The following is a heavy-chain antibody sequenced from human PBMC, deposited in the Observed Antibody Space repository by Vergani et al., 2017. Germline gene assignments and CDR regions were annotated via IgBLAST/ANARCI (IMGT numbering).Heavy chain of an antibody. D-gene: IGHD1-20*01. CDR2: INSDGSST. CDR1: GFTFSSYW. V-gene: IGHV3-74*01. J-gene: IGHJ6*03. Sequence: EVQLVESGGGLVQPGGSLRLSCAASGFTFSSYWMHWVRQAPGKGLVWVSRINSDGSSTSYADSVKGRFTISRDNAKNTLYLQMNSLRAEDTAVYYCARYNWNDFDYYYYYMDVWGKGTTVTVSS. CDR3: ARYNWNDFDYYYYYMDV.